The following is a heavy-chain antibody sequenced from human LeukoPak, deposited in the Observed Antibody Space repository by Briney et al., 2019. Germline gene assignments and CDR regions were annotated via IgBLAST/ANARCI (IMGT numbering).Heavy chain of an antibody. D-gene: IGHD3-10*01. V-gene: IGHV3-48*01. Sequence: GGSLRLSCAASGFSFIDYAMNWVRQAPGKGLEWISCISVESDIIHYADSVKGRFTISRDNAKESLYLQMNSLRAEDTAVYYCARLTMVRGVIRYFDYWGQGTLVTVSS. CDR3: ARLTMVRGVIRYFDY. CDR1: GFSFIDYA. J-gene: IGHJ4*02. CDR2: ISVESDII.